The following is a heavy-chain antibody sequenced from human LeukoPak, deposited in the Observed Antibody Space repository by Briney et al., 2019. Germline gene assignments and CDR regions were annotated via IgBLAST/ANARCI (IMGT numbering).Heavy chain of an antibody. CDR3: ARLGYTSGW. Sequence: GSLRLSCTASGFTFGDYAMSWVRQPPEKGLEWIGEINHSGSTNYNPSLKSRVTISLDTSKNQFSLKVTSVTAADTAVYYCARLGYTSGWWGQGTLVTVSS. D-gene: IGHD6-19*01. J-gene: IGHJ4*02. CDR1: GFTFGDYA. V-gene: IGHV4-34*01. CDR2: INHSGST.